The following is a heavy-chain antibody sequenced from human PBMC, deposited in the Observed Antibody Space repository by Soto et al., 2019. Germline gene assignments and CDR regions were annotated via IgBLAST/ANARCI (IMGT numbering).Heavy chain of an antibody. J-gene: IGHJ3*02. CDR2: ISYDGSNK. D-gene: IGHD2-2*01. CDR1: GFTFSSYA. Sequence: QVQLVESGGGVVQPGRSLRLSCAASGFTFSSYAMHWVRQAPGKGLEWVAVISYDGSNKYYADSVKGRFTISRDNSKNTLYRQMNSLRAEDTAVYYCARVVVPAATDAFDIWGQGTMVTVSS. CDR3: ARVVVPAATDAFDI. V-gene: IGHV3-30-3*01.